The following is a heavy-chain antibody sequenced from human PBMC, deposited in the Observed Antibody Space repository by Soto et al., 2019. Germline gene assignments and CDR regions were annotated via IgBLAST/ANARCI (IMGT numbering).Heavy chain of an antibody. D-gene: IGHD2-2*01. CDR2: IYYSGST. CDR3: ARASLGSTSFLPYNWFDP. CDR1: GGSISSGDYY. Sequence: SETLSLTCTVSGGSISSGDYYWSWIRQPPGKGLEWIGYIYYSGSTYYNPSLKSRVTISVDTSKNQFSLKLSSVTAADTAVYYCARASLGSTSFLPYNWFDPWGQGTLVT. V-gene: IGHV4-30-4*01. J-gene: IGHJ5*02.